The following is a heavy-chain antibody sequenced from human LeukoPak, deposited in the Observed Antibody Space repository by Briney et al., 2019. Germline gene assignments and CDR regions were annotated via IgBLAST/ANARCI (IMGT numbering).Heavy chain of an antibody. CDR2: ISYDGSNK. V-gene: IGHV3-30-3*01. CDR1: GFTFSSYA. CDR3: ARVQYLTDILTGYSELGTFDI. D-gene: IGHD3-9*01. Sequence: GGSLRLSCAASGFTFSSYAMHWVRQAPGKGLEWVAVISYDGSNKYYADSVKGRFTISRDNSKNTLYLQMNSLRAEDTAVYYCARVQYLTDILTGYSELGTFDIWGQGTMVTVSS. J-gene: IGHJ3*02.